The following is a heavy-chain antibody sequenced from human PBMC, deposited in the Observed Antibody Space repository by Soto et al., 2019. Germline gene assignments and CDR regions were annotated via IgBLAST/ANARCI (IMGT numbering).Heavy chain of an antibody. D-gene: IGHD3-10*01. CDR3: ARARGGDNWFDP. V-gene: IGHV4-59*13. CDR2: IYPSGSA. J-gene: IGHJ5*02. CDR1: GGSISPYY. Sequence: QVQLQESGPGLVKPSETLSLTCTVSGGSISPYYWSWIRQPPGKGLEWIGYIYPSGSANYTPSLKSRVTMSIDTSKNQFSLSLSSVTAADTAVYYCARARGGDNWFDPWGQGTLVTVSS.